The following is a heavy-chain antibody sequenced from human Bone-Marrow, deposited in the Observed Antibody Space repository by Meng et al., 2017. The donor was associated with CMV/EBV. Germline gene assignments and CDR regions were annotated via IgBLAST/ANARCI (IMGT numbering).Heavy chain of an antibody. CDR1: RYTFTGYY. Sequence: ASVKVSCKASRYTFTGYYMHWVRQAPGQGLEWMGWINPNSGGTNYAQKFQGRVTMTRDTSISTAYMELSRLRSDDTAVYYCARDEQQHHGPSDYWGQGTLVTVSS. CDR2: INPNSGGT. D-gene: IGHD6-13*01. V-gene: IGHV1-2*02. CDR3: ARDEQQHHGPSDY. J-gene: IGHJ4*02.